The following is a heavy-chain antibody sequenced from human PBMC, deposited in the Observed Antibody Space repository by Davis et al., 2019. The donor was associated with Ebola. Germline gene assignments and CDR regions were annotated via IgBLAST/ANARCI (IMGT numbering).Heavy chain of an antibody. D-gene: IGHD4-11*01. J-gene: IGHJ6*02. CDR3: ARDSGDYRVYYYGMDV. V-gene: IGHV3-30-3*01. CDR1: GFTFSSYA. Sequence: GESLKISCAASGFTFSSYAMHWVRQAPGKGLEWVAVISYDGSNKYYADSVKGRFTISRDNSKNTLYLQMNSLRAEDTAVYYCARDSGDYRVYYYGMDVWGQGTTVTVSS. CDR2: ISYDGSNK.